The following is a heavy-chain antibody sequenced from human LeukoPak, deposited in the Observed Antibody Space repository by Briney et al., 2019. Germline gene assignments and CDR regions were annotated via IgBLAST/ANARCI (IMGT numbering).Heavy chain of an antibody. V-gene: IGHV4-30-2*01. D-gene: IGHD3-10*01. CDR2: IYHSGST. Sequence: SQTLSLTCTVSGGSISSGGYYWSWIRQPPGKGLEWIGYIYHSGSTYYNPSLKSRVTISVDRSKSQFSLKLSSVTAADTAVYYCARDHRGKPAEAYFDYWGQGTLVTVSS. J-gene: IGHJ4*02. CDR3: ARDHRGKPAEAYFDY. CDR1: GGSISSGGYY.